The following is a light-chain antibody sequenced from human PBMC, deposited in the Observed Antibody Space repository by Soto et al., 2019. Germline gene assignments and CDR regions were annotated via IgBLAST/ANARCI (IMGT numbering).Light chain of an antibody. CDR1: SSDVGGYKY. Sequence: QSALTQPASVSGSPGQSITISCTGTSSDVGGYKYVSWYQLHPGTAPKLVIYDVTNRPSGVSNRFSGSKSGNTASLTISGLQAEDEADYYCSSYTSSSTLYVFGSGTKVTVL. CDR3: SSYTSSSTLYV. J-gene: IGLJ1*01. V-gene: IGLV2-14*01. CDR2: DVT.